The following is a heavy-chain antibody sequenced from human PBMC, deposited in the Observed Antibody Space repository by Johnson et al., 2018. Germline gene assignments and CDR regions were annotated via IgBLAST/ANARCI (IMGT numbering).Heavy chain of an antibody. J-gene: IGHJ6*03. Sequence: QVQLVESGGGVVQPGRSLRLSCAASRFTFSSYAMHWVRQAPGKGLEWVALISYDGSNKYYADSGKGRLTISRDNSKTTLYLQMNSLRAEDTAVYYCSRDPPLSSDGSVPNYMDVWGKGTTVTFSS. V-gene: IGHV3-30-3*01. CDR1: RFTFSSYA. CDR3: SRDPPLSSDGSVPNYMDV. D-gene: IGHD3-10*01. CDR2: ISYDGSNK.